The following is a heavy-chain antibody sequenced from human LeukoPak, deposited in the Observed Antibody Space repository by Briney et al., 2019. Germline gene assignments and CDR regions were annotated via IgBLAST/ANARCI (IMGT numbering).Heavy chain of an antibody. Sequence: LSLTCTVSGGSISSSSYYWGWIRQPPGKGLEWVGRIRNKANSYTTDYAASVKGRFTISRDDSENSLYLQMNSLKTEDTAVYYCTTATLGARKYNYYYYGMDVWGQGTTVTVSS. J-gene: IGHJ6*02. V-gene: IGHV3-72*01. CDR1: GGSISSSSYY. CDR2: IRNKANSYTT. CDR3: TTATLGARKYNYYYYGMDV. D-gene: IGHD1-26*01.